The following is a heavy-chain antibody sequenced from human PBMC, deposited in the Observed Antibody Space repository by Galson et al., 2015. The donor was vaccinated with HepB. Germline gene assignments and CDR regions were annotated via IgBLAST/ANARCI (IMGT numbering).Heavy chain of an antibody. Sequence: SVKVSCKASGFTFTSSAMQWVRQARGQRLEWIGWIVVGSGNTNYAQKFQERVTITRDMSTSTAYMELSSLRSEDTAVYYCAARSYPGIAAAGFDYWGQGTLVTVSS. CDR3: AARSYPGIAAAGFDY. CDR1: GFTFTSSA. CDR2: IVVGSGNT. J-gene: IGHJ4*02. V-gene: IGHV1-58*02. D-gene: IGHD6-13*01.